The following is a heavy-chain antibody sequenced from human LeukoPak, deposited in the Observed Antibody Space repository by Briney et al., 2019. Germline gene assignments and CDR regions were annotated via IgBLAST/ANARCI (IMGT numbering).Heavy chain of an antibody. CDR1: GGAISSSHYY. Sequence: KPSETLSLTCTVSGGAISSSHYYWGWIRQPPGKGLEWIGSIYYSGSTSYNSSLKSQVTISVDTSKNQFSLKLSSVTAADTAVYYCAILPARDTYYYDSSGYYRPGVHWGQGTLVTVSS. CDR3: AILPARDTYYYDSSGYYRPGVH. CDR2: IYYSGST. J-gene: IGHJ4*02. D-gene: IGHD3-22*01. V-gene: IGHV4-39*07.